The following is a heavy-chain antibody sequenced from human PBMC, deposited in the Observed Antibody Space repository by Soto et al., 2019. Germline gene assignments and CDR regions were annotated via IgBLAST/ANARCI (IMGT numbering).Heavy chain of an antibody. CDR3: ARESGDSTNYYYYYGMDV. CDR2: IYYSGST. CDR1: GGSVSSGSYY. D-gene: IGHD4-17*01. J-gene: IGHJ6*02. V-gene: IGHV4-61*01. Sequence: SETLSLTCTASGGSVSSGSYYWSWIRQPPGKGLEWIGYIYYSGSTNYNPSLKSRVTISVDTSKNQFSLKLSSVTAADTAVYYCARESGDSTNYYYYYGMDVWGQGTTVIVSS.